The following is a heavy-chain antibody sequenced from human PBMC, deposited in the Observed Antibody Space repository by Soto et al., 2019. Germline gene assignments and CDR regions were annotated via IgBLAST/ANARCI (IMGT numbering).Heavy chain of an antibody. J-gene: IGHJ6*02. D-gene: IGHD3-22*01. CDR2: IYYSGST. Sequence: SETLSLTCTVSGGSISSGGYYWGWIRQHPGKGLEWIGYIYYSGSTYYNPSLKSRVTISVDTSKNQFSLKLSSVTAADTAVYYCARGDYYDSSGYRYYYYYGMDVWGQGTTVTVSS. CDR1: GGSISSGGYY. V-gene: IGHV4-31*03. CDR3: ARGDYYDSSGYRYYYYYGMDV.